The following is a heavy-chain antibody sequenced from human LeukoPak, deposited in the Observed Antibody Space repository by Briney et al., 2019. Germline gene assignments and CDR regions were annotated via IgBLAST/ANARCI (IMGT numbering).Heavy chain of an antibody. CDR1: GFTFSSYT. CDR3: ATQVRYCSSISCYVGWFDP. D-gene: IGHD2-2*01. V-gene: IGHV3-23*01. CDR2: ITTSDGNT. J-gene: IGHJ5*02. Sequence: PGGSLRLSCAASGFTFSSYTMSWVRQAPGKGLEWVSTITTSDGNTYYADSVKGRFTVSRDNSKNTLYLQMNSLRAEDTAVYYCATQVRYCSSISCYVGWFDPWGQGTLVTVSS.